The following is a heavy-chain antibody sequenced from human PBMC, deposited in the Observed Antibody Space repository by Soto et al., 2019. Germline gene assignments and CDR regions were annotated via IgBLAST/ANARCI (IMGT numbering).Heavy chain of an antibody. CDR2: MNPNSGNT. V-gene: IGHV1-8*01. CDR1: GYTFTSYD. CDR3: ARDFYCSGGSCIYYYYYYGMDV. D-gene: IGHD2-15*01. J-gene: IGHJ6*02. Sequence: ASVKVSCKASGYTFTSYDINWVRQATGQGLEWMGWMNPNSGNTGYAQKFQGRVTMTRNTSISTAYMELSSLRSDDTAVYYCARDFYCSGGSCIYYYYYYGMDVWGQGTTVTVSS.